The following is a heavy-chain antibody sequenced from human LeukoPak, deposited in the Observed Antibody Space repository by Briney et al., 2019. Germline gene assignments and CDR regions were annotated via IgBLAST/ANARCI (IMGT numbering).Heavy chain of an antibody. CDR2: ISSSSSYI. CDR1: GLTFSSYS. Sequence: GGSLRLSCAASGLTFSSYSMNWVRQAPGKGLEWVSSISSSSSYIYYADSVKGRFTISRDNAKNSLYLQMNSLRAEDTAVYYCARSATKYYYDSSGYGFDYWGQGTLVTVPS. J-gene: IGHJ4*02. CDR3: ARSATKYYYDSSGYGFDY. V-gene: IGHV3-21*01. D-gene: IGHD3-22*01.